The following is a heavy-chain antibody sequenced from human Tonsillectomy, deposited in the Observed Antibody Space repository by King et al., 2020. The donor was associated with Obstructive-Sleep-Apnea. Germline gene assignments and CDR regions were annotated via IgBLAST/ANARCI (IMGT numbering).Heavy chain of an antibody. V-gene: IGHV3-23*04. CDR3: AKVPLLIAAAGYFQH. D-gene: IGHD6-13*01. CDR1: GFTFSTYA. J-gene: IGHJ1*01. Sequence: VQLVESGGDLVQPGGSLRLSCAASGFTFSTYAMSWVRQAPGKGLEWVSTISGSGGATYYADSVKGRFTISRDNSKNTLYLQLISLRAEDTAVYYCAKVPLLIAAAGYFQHWGQGTLVTVSS. CDR2: ISGSGGAT.